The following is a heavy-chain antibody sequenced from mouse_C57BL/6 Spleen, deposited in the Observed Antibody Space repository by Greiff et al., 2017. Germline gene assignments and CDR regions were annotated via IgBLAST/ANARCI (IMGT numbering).Heavy chain of an antibody. J-gene: IGHJ3*01. CDR3: ARQEAPGDSSGHAY. V-gene: IGHV5-6*01. CDR2: ISSGGSYT. D-gene: IGHD3-2*02. Sequence: EVHLVESGGDLVKPGGSLKLSCAASGFTFSSYGMSWVRQTPDKRLEWVATISSGGSYTYYPDSVKGRFTISRDNAKNTLYLQMSSLKSEDTAMYYCARQEAPGDSSGHAYWGQGTLVTVSA. CDR1: GFTFSSYG.